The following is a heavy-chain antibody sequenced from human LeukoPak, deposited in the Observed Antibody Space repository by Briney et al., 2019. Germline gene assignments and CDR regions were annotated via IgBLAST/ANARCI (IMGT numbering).Heavy chain of an antibody. V-gene: IGHV4-4*07. J-gene: IGHJ3*02. CDR2: IYSSGNT. D-gene: IGHD1-26*01. Sequence: SETPSLTCTVSGVSISSYYWTWIRQPAGKGLEWIGRIYSSGNTNYNPSLESRVTMSIGTSKNQFSLKLSSVTAADTAVYYCARERGILRGDAFDIWGQGTMVTVSS. CDR3: ARERGILRGDAFDI. CDR1: GVSISSYY.